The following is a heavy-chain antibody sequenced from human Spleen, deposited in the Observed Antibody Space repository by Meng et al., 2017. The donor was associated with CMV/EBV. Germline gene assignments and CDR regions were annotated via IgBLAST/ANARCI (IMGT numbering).Heavy chain of an antibody. CDR3: ARRRGGSSWGDFDY. D-gene: IGHD6-6*01. J-gene: IGHJ4*02. CDR2: INPNSGGT. V-gene: IGHV1-2*02. CDR1: GYTFTGYY. Sequence: ASVKVSCKASGYTFTGYYMHWVRQAPGQGLEWMGWINPNSGGTNYAQKFQGRVTMTRDTSISTVYMELSGLRSEDTAVYYCARRRGGSSWGDFDYWGQGTLVTVSS.